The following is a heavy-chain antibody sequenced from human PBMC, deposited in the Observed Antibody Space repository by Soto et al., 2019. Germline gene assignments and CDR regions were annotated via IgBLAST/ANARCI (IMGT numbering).Heavy chain of an antibody. V-gene: IGHV1-2*04. Sequence: QVQLVQSGAEVKKPGASVKVSCKASGYTFTGYYMHWVRQAPGQGLEWMGWINPNSGGTNYAQKFQGWVTMTRDTSISTANVERSRLRSADTAVYCCARGEGGYRWGSIDYWGQGTLVTVSS. J-gene: IGHJ4*02. CDR3: ARGEGGYRWGSIDY. CDR2: INPNSGGT. D-gene: IGHD6-25*01. CDR1: GYTFTGYY.